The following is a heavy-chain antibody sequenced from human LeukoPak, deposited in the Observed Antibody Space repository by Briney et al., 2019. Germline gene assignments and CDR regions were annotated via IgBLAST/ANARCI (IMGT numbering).Heavy chain of an antibody. D-gene: IGHD6-19*01. V-gene: IGHV1-18*01. Sequence: ASVKVSFKASGYTFTCYGISWVRQAPGKGREWMGWISAYNGNTNYAQKLQGRVTMTTDTSTSTAYMELRSLRSDDTAVYYCARDSSDPDYWGQGTLVTVSS. J-gene: IGHJ4*02. CDR3: ARDSSDPDY. CDR2: ISAYNGNT. CDR1: GYTFTCYG.